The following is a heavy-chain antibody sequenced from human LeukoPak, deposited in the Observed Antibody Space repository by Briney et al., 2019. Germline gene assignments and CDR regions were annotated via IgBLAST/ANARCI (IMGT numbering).Heavy chain of an antibody. CDR1: GFTFSDYY. Sequence: GGSLRLSCAASGFTFSDYYMSWIRRAPGKGLEGVSYISSGSSYTNYTESVKGRFTISRDNAKNSLYLQMNSLRADDTAVYYCARTIALAAPFDYWGQGTLVTVSS. V-gene: IGHV3-11*03. CDR2: ISSGSSYT. CDR3: ARTIALAAPFDY. J-gene: IGHJ4*02. D-gene: IGHD6-19*01.